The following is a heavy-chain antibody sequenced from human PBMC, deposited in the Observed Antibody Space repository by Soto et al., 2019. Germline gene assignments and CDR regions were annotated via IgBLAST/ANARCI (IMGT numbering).Heavy chain of an antibody. Sequence: PGGSLRLSCAASGFTFSSYWMHWVRQAPGKGLVWVSRINSDGSTTDYADSVKGRFTISRDNAKNTVYLQMNSLRAEDTAVYYCARAKEYSSGWYHWGQGTLVTVSS. J-gene: IGHJ5*02. CDR1: GFTFSSYW. CDR2: INSDGSTT. V-gene: IGHV3-74*01. D-gene: IGHD6-19*01. CDR3: ARAKEYSSGWYH.